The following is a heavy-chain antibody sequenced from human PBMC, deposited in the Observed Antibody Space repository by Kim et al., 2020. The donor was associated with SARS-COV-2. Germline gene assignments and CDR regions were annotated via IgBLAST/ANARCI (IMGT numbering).Heavy chain of an antibody. V-gene: IGHV3-66*01. CDR2: LYTDGGT. J-gene: IGHJ4*02. CDR3: VRVRSY. CDR1: GFTVSSPY. Sequence: GGSLRLSCAASGFTVSSPYMSWVRQAPKKVLEWVSVLYTDGGTYHIDSVKGIFTLSRDTSNNTVYLQMTHLRVEDAAVYYCVRVRSYWGQGTLVTVSP.